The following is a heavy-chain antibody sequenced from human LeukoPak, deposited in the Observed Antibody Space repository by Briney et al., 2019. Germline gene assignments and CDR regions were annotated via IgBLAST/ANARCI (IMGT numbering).Heavy chain of an antibody. J-gene: IGHJ4*02. D-gene: IGHD6-6*01. V-gene: IGHV4-61*02. Sequence: PSETLSLTCTVSGGSISSGSYYWSWIRQPAGKGLEWIGRIYTSGSTNYNPSLKSRVTISVDTSKNQFSLKLSSVTAADTAVYYCARGGGTEYSSSWYFDYWGQGALVTVSS. CDR1: GGSISSGSYY. CDR3: ARGGGTEYSSSWYFDY. CDR2: IYTSGST.